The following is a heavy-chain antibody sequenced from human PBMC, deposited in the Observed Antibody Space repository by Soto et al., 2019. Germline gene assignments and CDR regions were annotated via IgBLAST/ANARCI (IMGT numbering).Heavy chain of an antibody. D-gene: IGHD5-12*01. J-gene: IGHJ5*02. CDR2: ISTGSSYI. V-gene: IGHV3-21*01. CDR3: ARDRDGYNSNWFDP. CDR1: GFTFSTYN. Sequence: EVQLVESGGGLVQPGGSLRLSCAASGFTFSTYNMNWVRQAPGKGLEWVSSISTGSSYIYYADSVKGRFTISRDNARNSLYLQMNSLRAEDTAVYYCARDRDGYNSNWFDPWGQGTLVTVSS.